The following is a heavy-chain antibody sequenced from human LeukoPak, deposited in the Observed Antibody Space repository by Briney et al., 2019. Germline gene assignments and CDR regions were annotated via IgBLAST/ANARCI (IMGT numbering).Heavy chain of an antibody. Sequence: SETLSLTCTVSGVSISSSSYYWGWIRQPPGKGLEWIGSIYHSGSTNYNPSLKSRITISVDTSQNQFSLKLSSVTAADTAVYYCARDGYSGSDALWGQGTLVTVSS. V-gene: IGHV4-39*07. CDR3: ARDGYSGSDAL. CDR2: IYHSGST. CDR1: GVSISSSSYY. J-gene: IGHJ4*02. D-gene: IGHD5-12*01.